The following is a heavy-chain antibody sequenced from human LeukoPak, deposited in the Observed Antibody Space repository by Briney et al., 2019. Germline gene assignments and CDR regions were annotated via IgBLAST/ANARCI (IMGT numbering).Heavy chain of an antibody. CDR1: GGSISTYF. CDR3: ARAGQRGYSGYDRNYYYYMDV. J-gene: IGHJ6*03. CDR2: IYASGKT. V-gene: IGHV4-4*07. D-gene: IGHD5-12*01. Sequence: SETLSLTCTVAGGSISTYFWSWIRQPAGKGLEWIGRIYASGKTNYNPSLKSRVTMSVDTPKNQFSLRMSSVTAADTAVYYCARAGQRGYSGYDRNYYYYMDVWGKGTTVTISS.